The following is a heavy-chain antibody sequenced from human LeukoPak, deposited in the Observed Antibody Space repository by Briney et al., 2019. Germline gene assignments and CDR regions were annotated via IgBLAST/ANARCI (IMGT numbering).Heavy chain of an antibody. CDR2: IYGGGST. Sequence: PGGSLRLSCAASGFTVSSNYMSWVRQAPGKGLEWVSVIYGGGSTYYVDSVKGRFTISRDTPKNTLYLQMNSLRVEDTAVYYCASWPVGWYGEDSWGQGTLVTVSS. V-gene: IGHV3-53*01. J-gene: IGHJ4*02. CDR1: GFTVSSNY. D-gene: IGHD6-19*01. CDR3: ASWPVGWYGEDS.